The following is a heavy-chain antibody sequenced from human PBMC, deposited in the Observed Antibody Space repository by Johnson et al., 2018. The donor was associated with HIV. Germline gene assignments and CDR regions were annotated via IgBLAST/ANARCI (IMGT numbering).Heavy chain of an antibody. CDR2: IYSGGTT. D-gene: IGHD4-23*01. Sequence: VQLVESGGALVQSGGSLRLSCAASGFNVSSNYMSWVRQAPGKGLEWVSLIYSGGTTYSTDSVKGRFTISRDNSKNTLYLQMNSLRAEDTAVYYCATERAVVSANAFDIWGQGTMVTVSS. J-gene: IGHJ3*02. CDR3: ATERAVVSANAFDI. V-gene: IGHV3-66*01. CDR1: GFNVSSNY.